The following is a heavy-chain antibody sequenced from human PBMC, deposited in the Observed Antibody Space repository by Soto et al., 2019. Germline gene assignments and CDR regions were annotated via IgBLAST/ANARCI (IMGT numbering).Heavy chain of an antibody. CDR2: IFPGDSDT. J-gene: IGHJ5*02. CDR3: ARHSKFTSGSHWLDP. CDR1: GYSFTSYW. D-gene: IGHD6-19*01. V-gene: IGHV5-51*01. Sequence: PGESLKISCKGSGYSFTSYWIAWVRQMPGKGLEWMGIIFPGDSDTRYSPSFQGQVTISADKSISTAYLQWSSLKASDTAMYYCARHSKFTSGSHWLDPWGQGTLVTVSS.